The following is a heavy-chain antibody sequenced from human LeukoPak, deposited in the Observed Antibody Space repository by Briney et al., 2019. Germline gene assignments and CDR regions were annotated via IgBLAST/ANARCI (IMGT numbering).Heavy chain of an antibody. CDR1: GFSFSTYS. CDR3: ARDLLGETGY. V-gene: IGHV3-21*01. Sequence: GGPLRLSCAASGFSFSTYSMNWVRQAPGKGLEWVSSIDRSSSYIYYADSVKGRFTISRDNAKNSLYLQMNSLRAEDTAVYYCARDLLGETGYWGQGTLVTVSS. J-gene: IGHJ4*02. D-gene: IGHD3-10*01. CDR2: IDRSSSYI.